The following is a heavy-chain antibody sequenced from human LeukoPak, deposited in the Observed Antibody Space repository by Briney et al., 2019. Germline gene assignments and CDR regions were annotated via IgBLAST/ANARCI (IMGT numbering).Heavy chain of an antibody. J-gene: IGHJ4*02. V-gene: IGHV3-30*18. Sequence: QPGGSLRLSCAASGFTFSSYGMHWVRQAPGKGLEWVAVISYDGSNKYYADSVKGRFTISRDNSKNTLYLQMNSLRAEDTAVYYCAKDRSTVTEVNYFDYWGQGTLVTVSS. CDR3: AKDRSTVTEVNYFDY. CDR1: GFTFSSYG. CDR2: ISYDGSNK. D-gene: IGHD4-17*01.